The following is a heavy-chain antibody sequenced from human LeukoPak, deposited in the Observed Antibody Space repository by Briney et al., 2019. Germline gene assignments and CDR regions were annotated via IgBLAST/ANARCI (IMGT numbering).Heavy chain of an antibody. Sequence: SETLSLTCTVSGGSISSYYWSWIRQPAGKGLEWIGRIYTSGSTNYNPSLKSRVTMSVDTSKNQFSLKLSSVTAADTAIYYCAKGLRELWGDAFDMWGQGTMVTVSS. CDR3: AKGLRELWGDAFDM. J-gene: IGHJ3*02. CDR1: GGSISSYY. V-gene: IGHV4-4*07. D-gene: IGHD4-17*01. CDR2: IYTSGST.